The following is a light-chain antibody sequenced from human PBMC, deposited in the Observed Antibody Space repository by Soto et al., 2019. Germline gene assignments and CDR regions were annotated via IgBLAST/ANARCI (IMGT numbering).Light chain of an antibody. CDR1: QSVSSSY. CDR3: QHYGYSPA. J-gene: IGKJ4*01. V-gene: IGKV3-20*01. Sequence: EIVLTQSPGTLSLSPGERATLSCRASQSVSSSYLAWYQQKPGQAPRLLIYDASSRATGIPDRFSGSGSGIDFTLTISRLEPEDFAVYYCQHYGYSPAFGGGTKVEIK. CDR2: DAS.